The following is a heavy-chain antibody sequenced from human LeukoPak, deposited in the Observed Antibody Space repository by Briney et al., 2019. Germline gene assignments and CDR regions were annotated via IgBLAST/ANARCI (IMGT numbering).Heavy chain of an antibody. V-gene: IGHV1-69*13. Sequence: SVKVSCKASGGAFSSYAISWVRQAPGQGLEWMGGIIPIFGTANYAQKFQGRATITADESTSTAYMELSSLRSEDTAVYYCARGTTSGYSYGLLDYWGQGTLVTVSS. J-gene: IGHJ4*02. CDR2: IIPIFGTA. CDR1: GGAFSSYA. D-gene: IGHD5-18*01. CDR3: ARGTTSGYSYGLLDY.